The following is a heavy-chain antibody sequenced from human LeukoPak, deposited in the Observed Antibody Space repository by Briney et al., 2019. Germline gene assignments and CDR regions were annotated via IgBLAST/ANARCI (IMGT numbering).Heavy chain of an antibody. CDR2: IISIFGTA. V-gene: IGHV1-69*06. D-gene: IGHD3-9*01. Sequence: ASVKVSCKASGGTFSSCAISWVRQAPGQGLEWMGGIISIFGTANYAQKFQGRVTITADKSTSTAYMELSSLRSEDTAVYYCASKRPGDDILTGYGYWGQGALVTVSS. CDR3: ASKRPGDDILTGYGY. CDR1: GGTFSSCA. J-gene: IGHJ4*02.